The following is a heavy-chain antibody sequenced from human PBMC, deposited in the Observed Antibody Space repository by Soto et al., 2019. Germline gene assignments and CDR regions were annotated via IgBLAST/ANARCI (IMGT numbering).Heavy chain of an antibody. J-gene: IGHJ4*02. CDR1: GFTFDDYA. V-gene: IGHV3-9*01. Sequence: PGGSLRLSCPASGFTFDDYAMHWVRQAPGKGLEWVSGISWNSGSIGYADSVKGRFTISRDNAKNSLYLQMNSLRAEDTALYYCAASPPRVLRFSVSDYWGQGTLVTVSS. D-gene: IGHD3-3*01. CDR3: AASPPRVLRFSVSDY. CDR2: ISWNSGSI.